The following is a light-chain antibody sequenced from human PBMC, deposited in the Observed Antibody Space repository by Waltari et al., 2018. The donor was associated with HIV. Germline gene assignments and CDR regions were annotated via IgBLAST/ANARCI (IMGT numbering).Light chain of an antibody. CDR2: EVE. CDR1: SCSIANNY. Sequence: FILTQPHSVSESPGKTVTISCTRSSCSIANNYFQWYKQRPGTSLTTVIFEVEQRPSRVPDRYSCSGDSSSNPASLTITGLKSEDEADYYCQSYDSTNVVFGGGTQLTVL. V-gene: IGLV6-57*01. J-gene: IGLJ7*01. CDR3: QSYDSTNVV.